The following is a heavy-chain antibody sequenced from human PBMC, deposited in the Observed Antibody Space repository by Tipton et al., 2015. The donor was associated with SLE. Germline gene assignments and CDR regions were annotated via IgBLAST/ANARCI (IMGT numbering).Heavy chain of an antibody. CDR3: ARDSSSSSHMEV. J-gene: IGHJ6*04. V-gene: IGHV4-31*03. Sequence: TLSLTCSVSGGSAGSGRFNWCWLRQHPVKGLEWIGHISHRGTTYYNPSLKSRISISVDTSKTQFSLNLSSVTAADTAVYYCARDSSSSSHMEVWGKGITVTVSS. CDR2: ISHRGTT. D-gene: IGHD6-6*01. CDR1: GGSAGSGRFN.